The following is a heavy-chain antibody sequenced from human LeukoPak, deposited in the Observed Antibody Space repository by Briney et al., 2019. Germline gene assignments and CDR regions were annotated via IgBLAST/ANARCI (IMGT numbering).Heavy chain of an antibody. CDR1: GFTFSSYA. J-gene: IGHJ3*02. CDR3: AKDLTVTTRGDALDI. V-gene: IGHV3-23*01. D-gene: IGHD4-17*01. Sequence: RGGSLRLSCAASGFTFSSYAMSWVRQAPGKGLEWGSSLSGSGDNTYYADSVKGRFTISRDNSKNTLYLQMKSLRVEDTAVYYCAKDLTVTTRGDALDIWGQGTMVTVSS. CDR2: LSGSGDNT.